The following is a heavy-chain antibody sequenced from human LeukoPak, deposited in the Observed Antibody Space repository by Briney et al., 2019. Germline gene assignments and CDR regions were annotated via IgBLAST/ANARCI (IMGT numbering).Heavy chain of an antibody. CDR2: IWYGGTKT. CDR3: AREITLRLGYWFDP. Sequence: QSGGSLRLSCAASGSSFSNHGMHWVRQAPGKGLEWVAVIWYGGTKTYYADSVKGRFTISRDNSKNTVYLQVSSLRAEDTAVYYCAREITLRLGYWFDPWGQGTLVTFS. J-gene: IGHJ5*02. D-gene: IGHD3-16*01. CDR1: GSSFSNHG. V-gene: IGHV3-33*01.